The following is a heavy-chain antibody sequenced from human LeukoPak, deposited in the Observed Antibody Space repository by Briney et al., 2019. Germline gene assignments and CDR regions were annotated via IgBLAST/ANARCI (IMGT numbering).Heavy chain of an antibody. CDR2: IYYSGST. Sequence: ASETLSLTCTVSGGSISSGGYYWSWIRQHPGKGLEWIGYIYYSGSTYYNPFLKSRVTISVDTSKNQFSLKLSSVTAADTAVYYCARGPRRIQLWQEWGQGTLVTVSS. V-gene: IGHV4-31*03. D-gene: IGHD5-18*01. CDR3: ARGPRRIQLWQE. J-gene: IGHJ4*02. CDR1: GGSISSGGYY.